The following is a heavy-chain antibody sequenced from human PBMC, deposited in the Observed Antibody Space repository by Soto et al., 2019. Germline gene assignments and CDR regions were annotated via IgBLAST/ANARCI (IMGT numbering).Heavy chain of an antibody. CDR1: GFTVSSNY. Sequence: EVQLKESGGGLVQPGGSLRLYCTVSGFTVSSNYMNWVRQAPGKGLEWVSVIFPDGSTYYTDSVRDRFTISRDNSKNTVYLQMNSLRAEDTAVYFCARRALPHAFVDYWGQGTLVTVSS. CDR3: ARRALPHAFVDY. D-gene: IGHD2-15*01. J-gene: IGHJ4*02. CDR2: IFPDGST. V-gene: IGHV3-66*01.